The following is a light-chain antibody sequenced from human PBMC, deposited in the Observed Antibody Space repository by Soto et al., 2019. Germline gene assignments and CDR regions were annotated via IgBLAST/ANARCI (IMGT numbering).Light chain of an antibody. CDR3: SSYTSSSTLV. CDR2: DVS. J-gene: IGLJ1*01. Sequence: QSALTQPASVSGAPGQSITISCTGTSSNIGGYNYVSWYQQHPDKAAKLMIYDVSNRPSGVSNRFSGSKSGNTASLTISGLQAEAEADYYCSSYTSSSTLVFGTGTKLTVL. V-gene: IGLV2-14*01. CDR1: SSNIGGYNY.